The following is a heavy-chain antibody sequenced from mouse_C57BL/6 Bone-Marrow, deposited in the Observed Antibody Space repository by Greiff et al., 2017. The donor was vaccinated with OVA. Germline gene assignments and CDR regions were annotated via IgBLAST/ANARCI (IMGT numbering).Heavy chain of an antibody. CDR1: GYTFTSSW. Sequence: QVQLQQPGAELVRPGPSVKLSCKASGYTFTSSWMHWVKQRPGQGLEWIGVIDPSDSYTNYNQKFKGKSTLTVDKSSSTAYMQLSCLTSEGSAVYYCARRDYAGRSFYWYFDVWGTGTTVTVSS. D-gene: IGHD1-1*01. CDR3: ARRDYAGRSFYWYFDV. CDR2: IDPSDSYT. V-gene: IGHV1-59*01. J-gene: IGHJ1*03.